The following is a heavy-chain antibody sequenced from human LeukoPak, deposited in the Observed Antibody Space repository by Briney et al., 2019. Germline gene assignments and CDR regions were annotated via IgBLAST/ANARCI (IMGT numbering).Heavy chain of an antibody. CDR3: AKDLITMVRGVLFPDAFDI. V-gene: IGHV3-23*01. J-gene: IGHJ3*02. Sequence: TGGSLRLSWSASGFTFSSYAMSWVRQAAGNWLEWVSAISGSGGSTYYADSVKGRFTISRDNSKNTLYLQMNSLRAEDTAVYYCAKDLITMVRGVLFPDAFDIWGQGTMVTVSS. D-gene: IGHD3-10*01. CDR1: GFTFSSYA. CDR2: ISGSGGST.